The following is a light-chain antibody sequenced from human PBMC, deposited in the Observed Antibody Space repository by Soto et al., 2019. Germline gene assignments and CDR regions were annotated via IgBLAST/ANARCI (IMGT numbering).Light chain of an antibody. CDR2: EVS. V-gene: IGLV2-8*01. CDR1: SSDVGGYNY. CDR3: SSYAGINNPVI. Sequence: QSALTQPPSASGSPGQSVTISCTGTSSDVGGYNYVSWYQQHPGKAPKFLIFEVSRRPSGVPDRFSGSKSGNPASLTVSGLQADDEADYYCSSYAGINNPVIFGGGTQLTVL. J-gene: IGLJ2*01.